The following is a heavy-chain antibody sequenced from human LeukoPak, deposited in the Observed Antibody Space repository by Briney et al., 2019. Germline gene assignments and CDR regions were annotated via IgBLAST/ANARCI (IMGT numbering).Heavy chain of an antibody. V-gene: IGHV3-23*01. CDR1: GFTVSSNS. CDR2: ISGSGGST. Sequence: GGSLRLSCTVSGFTVSSNSMSWVRQAPGKGLEWVSAISGSGGSTYYADSVKGRFTISRDNSKNTLYLQMNSLRAEDTAVYYCANLIDPWGQGTLVTVSS. D-gene: IGHD3-16*01. J-gene: IGHJ5*02. CDR3: ANLIDP.